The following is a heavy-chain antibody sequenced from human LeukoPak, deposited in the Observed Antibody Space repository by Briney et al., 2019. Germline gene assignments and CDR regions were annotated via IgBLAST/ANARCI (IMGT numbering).Heavy chain of an antibody. J-gene: IGHJ4*02. CDR1: GYSFTSYW. Sequence: GAYPKTSCKGSGYSFTSYWNGWGRQMPGKSLEWMGIIYPGDSDTRYSPSFQGQVTISADKSIPTAYLQWSSLKASDTAMYYCARRYCSGVSCYPDYWGQGTLVTVSS. V-gene: IGHV5-51*01. CDR2: IYPGDSDT. CDR3: ARRYCSGVSCYPDY. D-gene: IGHD2-15*01.